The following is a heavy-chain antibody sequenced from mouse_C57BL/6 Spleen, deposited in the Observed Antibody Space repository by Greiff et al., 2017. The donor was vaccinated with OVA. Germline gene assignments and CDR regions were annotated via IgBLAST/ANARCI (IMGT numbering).Heavy chain of an antibody. Sequence: EVMLVESGGGLVQPKGSLKLSCAASGFSFNTYAMNWVRQAPGKGLEWVARIRSKSNNYATYYADSVKDRFTISRDDSESMLYLQMNNLKTEDTAMYYCVRQAYYDYDGYYFDYWGQGTTLTVSS. CDR1: GFSFNTYA. V-gene: IGHV10-1*01. CDR3: VRQAYYDYDGYYFDY. J-gene: IGHJ2*01. CDR2: IRSKSNNYAT. D-gene: IGHD2-4*01.